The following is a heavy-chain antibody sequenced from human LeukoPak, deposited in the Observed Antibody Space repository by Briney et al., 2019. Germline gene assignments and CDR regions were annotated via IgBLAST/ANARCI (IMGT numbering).Heavy chain of an antibody. Sequence: GGSLRLSCAASGFTFSTYTMSWVRQAAGKGLEWVSGISDSGVRTYYADSVKGRFTISRDNSKNTLYLQMNSLRAEDTAVYYCARGSADYTPHNHYYYYMDVWGKGTTVTVSS. D-gene: IGHD4-11*01. V-gene: IGHV3-23*01. CDR2: ISDSGVRT. J-gene: IGHJ6*03. CDR3: ARGSADYTPHNHYYYYMDV. CDR1: GFTFSTYT.